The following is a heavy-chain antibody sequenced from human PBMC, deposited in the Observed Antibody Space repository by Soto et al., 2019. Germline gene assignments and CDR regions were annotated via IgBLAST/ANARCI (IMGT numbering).Heavy chain of an antibody. CDR3: ASFHDYSNNRIDY. Sequence: ETLSLTCAVYGGSFSGYYWSWIRQPPGEGLEWIGEINHSGSTNYNPSLKSRVTISVDTSKNQFSLKLSSVTAADTAVYYCASFHDYSNNRIDYWGQGTLVTVSS. CDR2: INHSGST. J-gene: IGHJ4*02. D-gene: IGHD4-4*01. V-gene: IGHV4-34*01. CDR1: GGSFSGYY.